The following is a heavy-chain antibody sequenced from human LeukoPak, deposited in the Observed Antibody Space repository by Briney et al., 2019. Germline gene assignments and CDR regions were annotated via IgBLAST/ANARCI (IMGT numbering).Heavy chain of an antibody. D-gene: IGHD1-1*01. CDR2: INTNTGNP. Sequence: ASVKVPCKASGYTFTTYAMNWVRQAPGQGLEWMGWINTNTGNPTYAQGFTGRFVFSLDSSVNTAYLQISNLKAEDTAVYYCAREVNADGGDYWGQGTLVTVSS. CDR3: AREVNADGGDY. V-gene: IGHV7-4-1*02. CDR1: GYTFTTYA. J-gene: IGHJ4*02.